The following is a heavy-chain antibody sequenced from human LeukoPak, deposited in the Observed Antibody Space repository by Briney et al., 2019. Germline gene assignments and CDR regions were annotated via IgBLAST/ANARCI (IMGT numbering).Heavy chain of an antibody. V-gene: IGHV1-24*01. J-gene: IGHJ4*02. CDR1: GYTLTELP. D-gene: IGHD1-26*01. CDR3: ATGTSGSYYVGIVRPIDY. CDR2: FDLDDGET. Sequence: ASVKVSCKVSGYTLTELPIHWVRQAPGKGLGWMGGFDLDDGETVYAQMFQGRVTMTEDTSSDTASMELSSLRSEDTAVYYCATGTSGSYYVGIVRPIDYWGREPWSPSPQ.